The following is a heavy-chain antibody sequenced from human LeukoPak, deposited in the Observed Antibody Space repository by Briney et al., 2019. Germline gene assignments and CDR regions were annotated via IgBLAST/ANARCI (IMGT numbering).Heavy chain of an antibody. J-gene: IGHJ6*02. Sequence: SVKVSCKASGGTFSSYAISWVRQALGQGLEWMGGIIPIFGTANYAQKFQGRVTITADESTSTAYMELSSLRSEDTAVYYCARGGTMSRYYYYGMDVWGQGTTVTVSS. V-gene: IGHV1-69*13. D-gene: IGHD3-22*01. CDR1: GGTFSSYA. CDR2: IIPIFGTA. CDR3: ARGGTMSRYYYYGMDV.